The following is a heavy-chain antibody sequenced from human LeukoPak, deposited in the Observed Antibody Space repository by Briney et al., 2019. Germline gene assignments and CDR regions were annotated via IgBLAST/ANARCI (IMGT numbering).Heavy chain of an antibody. D-gene: IGHD1-26*01. CDR3: ARIYSGSHYS. V-gene: IGHV3-23*01. Sequence: GGSLRLSCAASGFTFSSSDMSWVRQAPGKGLEWVSLISASGGDTYYADSVKGRFTISRDTSKNTLFLQMNSLRAEDTAVYYCARIYSGSHYSWGQGTLVTISS. J-gene: IGHJ4*02. CDR1: GFTFSSSD. CDR2: ISASGGDT.